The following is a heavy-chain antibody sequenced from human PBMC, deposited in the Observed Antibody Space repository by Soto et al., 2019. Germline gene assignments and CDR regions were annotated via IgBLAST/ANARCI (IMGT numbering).Heavy chain of an antibody. CDR3: ERHPPTYTDTEVDN. D-gene: IGHD2-8*02. CDR2: IYPADSDT. J-gene: IGHJ3*01. CDR1: GYSFTSHW. Sequence: GESLKISCQASGYSFTSHWIGWVRQMPGKGLEWMGVIYPADSDTRYSPSFQGRITISADNSISTAYLQWSHLEASDTAIYYCERHPPTYTDTEVDNWGQGTLVTVSS. V-gene: IGHV5-51*01.